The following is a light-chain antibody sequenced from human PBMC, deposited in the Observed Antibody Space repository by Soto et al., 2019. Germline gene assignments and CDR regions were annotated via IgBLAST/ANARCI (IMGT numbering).Light chain of an antibody. V-gene: IGKV1-5*03. Sequence: DIQMTQSPSTLSGSVGDRVTITCRASQTISSWFAWYQQKPGKPPKLLIYKASTLKSGVPARFSGSGSGTEFTLTISSLQPDDFATYYCQHYNSYSEAFGQGTKVDIK. CDR3: QHYNSYSEA. CDR1: QTISSW. J-gene: IGKJ1*01. CDR2: KAS.